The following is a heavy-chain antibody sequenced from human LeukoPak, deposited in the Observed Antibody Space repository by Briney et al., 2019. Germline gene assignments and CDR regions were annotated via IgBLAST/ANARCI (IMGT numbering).Heavy chain of an antibody. CDR3: ARDQPTIRFPYFDY. CDR2: IIPFFGTA. V-gene: IGHV1-69*06. Sequence: GASVKVSCKASGGTFSSYAISWVRQAPGQGLEWMGRIIPFFGTANYAQKFQGRVTITADKSTSTAYMELSSLRSEDTAVYYCARDQPTIRFPYFDYWGQGTLVTVSS. D-gene: IGHD5-24*01. CDR1: GGTFSSYA. J-gene: IGHJ4*02.